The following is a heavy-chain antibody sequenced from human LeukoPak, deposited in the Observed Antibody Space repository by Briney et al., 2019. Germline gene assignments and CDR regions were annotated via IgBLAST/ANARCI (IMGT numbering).Heavy chain of an antibody. D-gene: IGHD5-18*01. V-gene: IGHV1-3*01. CDR3: ARHRPRHGDTADY. CDR1: GYIFISYA. Sequence: ASVKVSCKASGYIFISYAMHWVRQAPGQRLEWMGWINAGNGNTKYSQKFQGRVTITRDTSASTVYMELSSLRSEDTAVYYCARHRPRHGDTADYWGQGTLVTVSS. J-gene: IGHJ4*02. CDR2: INAGNGNT.